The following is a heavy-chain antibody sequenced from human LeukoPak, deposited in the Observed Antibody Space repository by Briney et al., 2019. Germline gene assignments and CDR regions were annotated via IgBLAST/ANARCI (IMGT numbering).Heavy chain of an antibody. V-gene: IGHV4-34*01. CDR2: VHSSRGS. J-gene: IGHJ4*02. D-gene: IGHD3-22*01. CDR3: ASQDSSGYYYDY. CDR1: GGSFSGYY. Sequence: SETLSLTCAVYGGSFSGYYWSRIRQPPGKGLEWIGRVHSSRGSNYNPSLKSRVTISVDTSKNQFSLKLSSVTAADTAVYYCASQDSSGYYYDYWGQGTLVTVSS.